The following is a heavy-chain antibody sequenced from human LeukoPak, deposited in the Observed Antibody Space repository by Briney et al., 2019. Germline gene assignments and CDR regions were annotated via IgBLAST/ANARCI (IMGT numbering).Heavy chain of an antibody. Sequence: QPGVSLRLSCAASGFTFSSYAMHWVRQAPGKGLEWVAVISYDGSNKYCADSVKGRFTISRDNSKNTLYLQMNSLRAEDTAVYYCARGMQDWGQGTLVTVSS. CDR2: ISYDGSNK. J-gene: IGHJ4*02. CDR1: GFTFSSYA. CDR3: ARGMQD. V-gene: IGHV3-30-3*01.